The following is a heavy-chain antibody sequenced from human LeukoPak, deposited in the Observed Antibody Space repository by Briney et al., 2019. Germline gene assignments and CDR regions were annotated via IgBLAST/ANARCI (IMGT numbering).Heavy chain of an antibody. D-gene: IGHD2-2*01. V-gene: IGHV3-21*01. CDR1: GFTFSSYS. Sequence: GSLRLSCAASGFTFSSYSMNWVRQAPGKGLEWVSSISSSSSYIYYADSVKGRFTISRDNAKNSLYLQMNSLRAEDTAVYYCARDLGYCSSTSCYGFRYYFDYWGQGTLVIVSS. CDR3: ARDLGYCSSTSCYGFRYYFDY. J-gene: IGHJ4*02. CDR2: ISSSSSYI.